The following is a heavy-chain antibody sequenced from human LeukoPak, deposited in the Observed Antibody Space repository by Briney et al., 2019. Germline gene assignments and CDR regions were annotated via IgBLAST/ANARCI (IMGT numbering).Heavy chain of an antibody. CDR3: AKGLIDDWAALDY. Sequence: PGGSLVPHCAASGFTFSNYAMTWVRQAPGKGLDWVSAISGSGGTIYYADSVKGRFTISRDNSKNTLHLQMDSLRAEDTALYYCAKGLIDDWAALDYWGQGTLVTVSS. J-gene: IGHJ4*02. D-gene: IGHD3-9*01. CDR1: GFTFSNYA. CDR2: ISGSGGTI. V-gene: IGHV3-23*01.